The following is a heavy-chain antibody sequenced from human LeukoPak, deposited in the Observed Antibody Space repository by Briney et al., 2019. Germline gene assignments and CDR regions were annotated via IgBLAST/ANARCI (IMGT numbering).Heavy chain of an antibody. J-gene: IGHJ5*02. CDR3: ARGIGYCSSTSCRNWFDP. D-gene: IGHD2-2*01. CDR2: IIPILGIA. CDR1: GGTFSSYT. V-gene: IGHV1-69*02. Sequence: SVKVSXKASGGTFSSYTISWVRQAPGQGLEWMGRIIPILGIANYAQKFQGRVTITADKSTSTAYMELSSLRSEDTAVYYCARGIGYCSSTSCRNWFDPWGQGTLVTVSS.